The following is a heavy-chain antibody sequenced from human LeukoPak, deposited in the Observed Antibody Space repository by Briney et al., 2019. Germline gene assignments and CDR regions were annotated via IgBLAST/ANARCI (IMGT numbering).Heavy chain of an antibody. CDR2: MCYTGST. CDR3: ARFNYYDSSGAYYYMDV. V-gene: IGHV4-39*07. CDR1: GVSINSCRYY. J-gene: IGHJ6*03. D-gene: IGHD3-22*01. Sequence: PAETLSLTCTLSGVSINSCRYYWGWLRQPPGKGLEWIVSMCYTGSTYYNPSIKSLDNISIDTSKSQFSLKLSSVTAADTAVYYCARFNYYDSSGAYYYMDVGGRGTTVTVSS.